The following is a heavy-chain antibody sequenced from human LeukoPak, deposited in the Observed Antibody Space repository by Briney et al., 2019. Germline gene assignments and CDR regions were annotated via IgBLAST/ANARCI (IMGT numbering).Heavy chain of an antibody. D-gene: IGHD5-24*01. CDR1: GFTFSSYS. Sequence: GGSLRLSCAASGFTFSSYSMNWVRQAPGKGLEWVAVISYDGSNKYYADSVKGRFTISRDNSKNTLYLQMNSLRAEDTAVYYCARWTEMEAFDYWGQGTLVTVSS. CDR2: ISYDGSNK. CDR3: ARWTEMEAFDY. V-gene: IGHV3-30*03. J-gene: IGHJ4*02.